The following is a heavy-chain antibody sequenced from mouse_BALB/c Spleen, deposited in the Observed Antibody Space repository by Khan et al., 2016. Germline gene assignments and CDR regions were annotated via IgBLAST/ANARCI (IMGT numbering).Heavy chain of an antibody. CDR1: GYSITSDYA. CDR3: AREAYLYYGSPFAY. V-gene: IGHV3-2*02. Sequence: EVQLQESGPGLVKPSQSLSLTCTVTGYSITSDYAWNWIRQFPGNKLEWMGYISYSGSTSYNPSLKSRISITRDTSKNQFFLQLNSVTTEDTATYYCAREAYLYYGSPFAYWGQGTLVTVSA. J-gene: IGHJ3*01. D-gene: IGHD1-1*01. CDR2: ISYSGST.